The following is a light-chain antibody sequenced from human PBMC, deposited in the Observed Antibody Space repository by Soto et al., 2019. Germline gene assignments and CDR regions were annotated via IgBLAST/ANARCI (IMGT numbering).Light chain of an antibody. CDR1: QSINNW. J-gene: IGKJ4*01. CDR2: DAS. Sequence: DIQMTQSPSTLSASVGDRVTITCRASQSINNWLAWYQQKPGKAPKLLIYDASSLESGVPSRFSGSGSETEFTRTISSLQPDVFATYYCQQYNKLSGFGGGTQVDIK. V-gene: IGKV1-5*01. CDR3: QQYNKLSG.